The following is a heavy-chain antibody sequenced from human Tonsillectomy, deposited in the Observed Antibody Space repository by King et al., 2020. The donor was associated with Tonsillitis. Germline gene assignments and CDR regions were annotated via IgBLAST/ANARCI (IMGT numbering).Heavy chain of an antibody. J-gene: IGHJ4*02. V-gene: IGHV3-15*01. CDR2: IKSKTDGGTT. Sequence: VQLVESGGGLVKPGGSLRLSCAASGFTFSNAWMSWVRQAPGKGLEWVGRIKSKTDGGTTDYAAPVKGRFTISRDDSKNTLYLQMNSLKTEDTAVYYCTTGLVVFITPEGFDYWGQGTLVTVSS. CDR1: GFTFSNAW. CDR3: TTGLVVFITPEGFDY. D-gene: IGHD3-22*01.